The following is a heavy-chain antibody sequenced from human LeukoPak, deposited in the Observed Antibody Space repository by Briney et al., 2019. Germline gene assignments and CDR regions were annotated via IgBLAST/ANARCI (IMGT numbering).Heavy chain of an antibody. Sequence: SETLSLTCTVSGGSISSYYWSWLRQPPGKGLEWIGYIYYSGSTNYNPSLKSRVTISVDTSKNQFSLKLSSVTAADTAVYYCASYSYGYPYYYGMDVWGQGTTVTVSS. D-gene: IGHD5-18*01. V-gene: IGHV4-59*08. CDR3: ASYSYGYPYYYGMDV. CDR2: IYYSGST. J-gene: IGHJ6*02. CDR1: GGSISSYY.